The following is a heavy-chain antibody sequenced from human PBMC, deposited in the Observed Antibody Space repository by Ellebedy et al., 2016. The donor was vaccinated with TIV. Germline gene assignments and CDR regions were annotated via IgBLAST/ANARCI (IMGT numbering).Heavy chain of an antibody. CDR3: ARENYSGSYPFDY. J-gene: IGHJ4*02. Sequence: MPSETLSLTCTVSGGSISSSSYYWSWIRQPAGKGLEWIGRIYTSGSTNYNPSLKSQVTMSVDTSKNQFSLKLSSVTAADTAVYYCARENYSGSYPFDYWGQGTLVTVSS. CDR2: IYTSGST. CDR1: GGSISSSSYY. D-gene: IGHD1-26*01. V-gene: IGHV4-61*02.